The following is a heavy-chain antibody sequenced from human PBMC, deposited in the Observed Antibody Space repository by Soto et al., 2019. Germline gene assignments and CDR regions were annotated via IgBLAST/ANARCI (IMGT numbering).Heavy chain of an antibody. Sequence: QVQLQQSGPGLVKPSQTLSLTCAISGDSVSSNSAAWNWIRQSPSRGLEWLGRTYYRSKWYNDYAVSVKSRITINPDTSKNQFSLQLNSVTPEDTAVYYCARGIMITFGGVIAPEVVDYWGQGTLVTVSS. D-gene: IGHD3-16*02. J-gene: IGHJ4*02. V-gene: IGHV6-1*01. CDR2: TYYRSKWYN. CDR3: ARGIMITFGGVIAPEVVDY. CDR1: GDSVSSNSAA.